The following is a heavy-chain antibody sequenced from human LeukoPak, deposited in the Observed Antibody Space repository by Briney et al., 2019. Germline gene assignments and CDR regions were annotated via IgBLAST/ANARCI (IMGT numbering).Heavy chain of an antibody. CDR3: ARARDNVLLWFGELLYAFDI. D-gene: IGHD3-10*01. V-gene: IGHV3-21*01. CDR2: ISSRSSHI. J-gene: IGHJ3*02. CDR1: GFTFSYYS. Sequence: PGGSLRLSCAASGFTFSYYSMNWVRQTPGKGLEWVSSISSRSSHIDYADSVKGRLTISRDDAKNSLYLQMNSLRVEDTAVYYCARARDNVLLWFGELLYAFDIWGQGTMVTVSS.